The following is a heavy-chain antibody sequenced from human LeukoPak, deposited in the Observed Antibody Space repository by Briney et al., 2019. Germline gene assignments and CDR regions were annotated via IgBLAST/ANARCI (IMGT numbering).Heavy chain of an antibody. V-gene: IGHV1-2*02. J-gene: IGHJ4*02. CDR2: INPSSGGS. CDR3: ARIYCTNGVCYRPFDY. D-gene: IGHD2-8*01. Sequence: ASVKVSCKASGYIFTGYYMHWVRQAPGQGLEWMGWINPSSGGSKYAQKFQGRVTMTGDTSSSTAYMELSSLRSDDTAVYYCARIYCTNGVCYRPFDYWGQGTLVTVSS. CDR1: GYIFTGYY.